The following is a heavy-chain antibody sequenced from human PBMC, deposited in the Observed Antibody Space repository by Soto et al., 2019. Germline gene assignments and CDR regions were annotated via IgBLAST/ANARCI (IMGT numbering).Heavy chain of an antibody. V-gene: IGHV1-18*01. CDR3: ARERSPFEYSSSSCDY. Sequence: QVQLVQSGAEVKKPGASVKVSCKASGYTFTSYGISWVRQAPGQGLEWMGWISAYNGNTNYAQKLQGRVTMTTDTSTSTAYMELRSLRSDDTAVYYCARERSPFEYSSSSCDYWGQGNLVTVSS. CDR1: GYTFTSYG. D-gene: IGHD6-6*01. CDR2: ISAYNGNT. J-gene: IGHJ4*02.